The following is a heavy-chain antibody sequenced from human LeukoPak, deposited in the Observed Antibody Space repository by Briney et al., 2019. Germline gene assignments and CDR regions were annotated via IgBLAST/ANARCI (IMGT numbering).Heavy chain of an antibody. CDR3: AKALLGATRGIDY. CDR2: ISASGGST. V-gene: IGHV3-23*01. Sequence: PGGSLRLSCAASGFTFSSSAMSWVRQAPGKGLEWVSAISASGGSTYYADSVKGRFTISRDNSKSTLYLQLNSLRAEDTAVYYCAKALLGATRGIDYWGQGTLVTVSS. J-gene: IGHJ4*02. D-gene: IGHD1-26*01. CDR1: GFTFSSSA.